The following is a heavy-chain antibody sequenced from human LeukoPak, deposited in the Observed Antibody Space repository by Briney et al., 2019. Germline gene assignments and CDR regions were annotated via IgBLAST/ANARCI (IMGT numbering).Heavy chain of an antibody. Sequence: ASVKVSCKASGGTFGSYAISWVRQAPGQGLEWMGVISPSGDGASYTQKFKGRVTMTREVSTGTDFMELTSLDSDDTAVYFCTREAPSTGYFDYWGQGTLVTVSS. CDR1: GGTFGSYA. CDR3: TREAPSTGYFDY. V-gene: IGHV1-46*01. J-gene: IGHJ4*02. D-gene: IGHD3-9*01. CDR2: ISPSGDGA.